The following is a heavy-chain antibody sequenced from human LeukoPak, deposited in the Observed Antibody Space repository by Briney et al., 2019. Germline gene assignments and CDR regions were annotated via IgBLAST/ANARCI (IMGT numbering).Heavy chain of an antibody. Sequence: GGSLRLSCAASGFTFSSYGMHWVRQVPGKGLEWVAVISYDARSNYHVDSVKGRFTISRDNSKNTLYLQMNSLRAEDTAVYYCARDYGELLWFGELSGGHYYYYYMDVWGKGTTVTVSS. V-gene: IGHV3-33*05. D-gene: IGHD3-10*01. J-gene: IGHJ6*03. CDR1: GFTFSSYG. CDR2: ISYDARSN. CDR3: ARDYGELLWFGELSGGHYYYYYMDV.